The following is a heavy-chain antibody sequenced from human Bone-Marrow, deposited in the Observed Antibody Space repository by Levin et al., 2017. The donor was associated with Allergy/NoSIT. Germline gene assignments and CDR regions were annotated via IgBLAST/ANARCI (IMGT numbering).Heavy chain of an antibody. Sequence: SETLSLTCAVSGGSVSSGDFSWSWFRQPPRQGLEWIGYMFHSGGSYYNPSLKSRVNISVDKSKNQFSLNLTSVTAADTAVYYCARGYCANGLCYDAFDIWGQGAMVTVSS. D-gene: IGHD2-8*01. CDR3: ARGYCANGLCYDAFDI. J-gene: IGHJ3*02. CDR1: GGSVSSGDFS. V-gene: IGHV4-30-2*01. CDR2: MFHSGGS.